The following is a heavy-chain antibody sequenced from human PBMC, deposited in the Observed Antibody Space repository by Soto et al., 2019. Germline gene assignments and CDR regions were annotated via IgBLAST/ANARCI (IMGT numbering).Heavy chain of an antibody. D-gene: IGHD3-3*01. CDR1: GFTFSSYA. J-gene: IGHJ4*02. V-gene: IGHV3-23*01. Sequence: EVQLLESGGGLVQPGGSLRLSCVASGFTFSSYAMSWVRQAPGKGLEWVSAISGSGGSTYYADSVKGRFTISRDNSKNTLYLQMNSLRAEDTAVYYCIYYDFWSGYYPYFDYWGQGTLVTVSS. CDR2: ISGSGGST. CDR3: IYYDFWSGYYPYFDY.